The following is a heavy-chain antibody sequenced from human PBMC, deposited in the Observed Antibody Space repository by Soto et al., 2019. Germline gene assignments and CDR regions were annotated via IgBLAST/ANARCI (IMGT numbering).Heavy chain of an antibody. CDR3: ARAPETPTIFGVVRPYFFNH. CDR2: INHRGST. D-gene: IGHD3-3*01. Sequence: PSETLSLTCAVYGGSFSGYYWSWIRQPPGKGLEWIGEINHRGSTNYNPSIKSRVTITVDTSKNQYYLRLSSVTAADTAVYYCARAPETPTIFGVVRPYFFNHWGQGTLVTVSS. J-gene: IGHJ4*02. V-gene: IGHV4-34*01. CDR1: GGSFSGYY.